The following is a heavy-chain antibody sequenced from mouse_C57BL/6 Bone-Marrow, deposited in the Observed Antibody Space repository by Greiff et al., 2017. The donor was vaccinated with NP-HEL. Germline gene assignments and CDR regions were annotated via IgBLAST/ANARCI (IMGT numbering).Heavy chain of an antibody. J-gene: IGHJ3*01. V-gene: IGHV1-81*01. CDR3: ARSGVLRSRFAY. Sequence: QVHVKQSGAELARPGASVKLSCKASGYTFTSYGISWVKQRTGQGLEWIGEIYPRSGNTYYNEKFKGKATLTADKSSSTAYMELRSLSSEDAAVYCCARSGVLRSRFAYWGQGTLVTVSA. CDR2: IYPRSGNT. D-gene: IGHD1-1*01. CDR1: GYTFTSYG.